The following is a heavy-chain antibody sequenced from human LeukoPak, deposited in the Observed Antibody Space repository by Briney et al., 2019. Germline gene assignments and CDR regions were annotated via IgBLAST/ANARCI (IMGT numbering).Heavy chain of an antibody. CDR3: ARGGGFTYYYDSSGYHFDY. CDR2: INPNSGGT. J-gene: IGHJ4*02. Sequence: ASVKVSCKASGYTFTSYGISWVRQAPGQGLEWMGWINPNSGGTNYAGKFQGRVTMTSDTSISTAYMDLSRLRSDDTAVYYCARGGGFTYYYDSSGYHFDYWGQGTLVTVSS. CDR1: GYTFTSYG. V-gene: IGHV1-2*02. D-gene: IGHD3-22*01.